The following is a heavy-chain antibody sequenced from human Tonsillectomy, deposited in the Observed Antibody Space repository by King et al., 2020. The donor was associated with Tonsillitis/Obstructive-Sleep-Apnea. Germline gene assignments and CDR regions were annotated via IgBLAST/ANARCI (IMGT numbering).Heavy chain of an antibody. Sequence: QLQESGPGLVKPSETLSLTCTVSGGSISNYYWSWIRQPPGKGLEWIGYIYYSGNTNYNPSLKSRVTISVDTSKNQFSLKLSSVTAADTAVYYCVRLLVPRPGVTTSGTNYFDYWGQGTLVTVSS. CDR2: IYYSGNT. CDR3: VRLLVPRPGVTTSGTNYFDY. J-gene: IGHJ4*02. D-gene: IGHD6-13*01. CDR1: GGSISNYY. V-gene: IGHV4-59*08.